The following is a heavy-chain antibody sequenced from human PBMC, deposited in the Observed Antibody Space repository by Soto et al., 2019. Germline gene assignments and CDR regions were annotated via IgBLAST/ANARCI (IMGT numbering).Heavy chain of an antibody. J-gene: IGHJ3*02. Sequence: LRLSCAASGFTFSSYSMSWIRQAPGKGLEWVSYISSSGSTIYYADSVKGRFTISRDNAKNSLYLQMNSLRAEDTAVYYCARLDYYDPHAFDIWGQGTMVTVSS. CDR1: GFTFSSYS. D-gene: IGHD3-22*01. V-gene: IGHV3-11*01. CDR3: ARLDYYDPHAFDI. CDR2: ISSSGSTI.